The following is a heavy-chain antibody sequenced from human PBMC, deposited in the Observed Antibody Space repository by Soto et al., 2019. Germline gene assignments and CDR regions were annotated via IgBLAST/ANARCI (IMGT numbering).Heavy chain of an antibody. D-gene: IGHD2-2*01. Sequence: QVQLQESGPGLVKPSETLSLTCTVSGGSVSSYYWSWIRQPPGKGLEWIGYIYYSGSTNYNPSLKSRVTISVDTSKNQFSLKLSSVTAADTAVYYCARAYCSSTSCYAPRYFDHWGRGTLVTVSS. CDR2: IYYSGST. J-gene: IGHJ2*01. CDR3: ARAYCSSTSCYAPRYFDH. CDR1: GGSVSSYY. V-gene: IGHV4-59*02.